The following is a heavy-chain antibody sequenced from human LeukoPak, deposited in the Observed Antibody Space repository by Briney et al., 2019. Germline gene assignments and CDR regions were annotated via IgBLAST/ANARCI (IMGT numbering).Heavy chain of an antibody. D-gene: IGHD3-22*01. CDR1: GFTFTIYT. J-gene: IGHJ4*02. CDR3: AREPLGIVVVMFDY. Sequence: GGSLRLSCAASGFTFTIYTMSWVRQAPGKGLEWVAVISYDGSNKYYADSVKGRFTISRDNSKNTLYLQMNSLRAEDTAVYYCAREPLGIVVVMFDYWGQGTLVTVSS. CDR2: ISYDGSNK. V-gene: IGHV3-30-3*01.